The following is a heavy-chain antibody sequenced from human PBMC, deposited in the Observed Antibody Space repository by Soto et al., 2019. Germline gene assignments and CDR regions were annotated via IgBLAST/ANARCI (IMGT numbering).Heavy chain of an antibody. J-gene: IGHJ3*02. CDR3: AKSPTGDAFDM. CDR1: GFTFSSYS. V-gene: IGHV3-21*01. Sequence: EVQLVESGGGLVKPGGSLRLSCAASGFTFSSYSINWVRQAPGKGLEWVSSISSSSDYIFYADSVKGRFTISRDNAKNSAYVHMNSLRAEETAVYYCAKSPTGDAFDMWGQGTMVTVS. CDR2: ISSSSDYI. D-gene: IGHD4-4*01.